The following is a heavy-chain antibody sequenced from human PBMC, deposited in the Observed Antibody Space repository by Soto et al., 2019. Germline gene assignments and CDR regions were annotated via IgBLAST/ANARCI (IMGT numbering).Heavy chain of an antibody. V-gene: IGHV4-31*03. CDR1: GGSIRSGGYY. CDR3: ARDPAP. CDR2: IYNSWST. J-gene: IGHJ5*02. Sequence: QVQLQESGPGLVKASQTLSLTCTVSGGSIRSGGYYWSWIRQHPGKGLEWIGYIYNSWSTYYNPSLTSRVNISADTSKNQFSLKLSAVTAADTAVYYCARDPAPWGQGTLVTVSS.